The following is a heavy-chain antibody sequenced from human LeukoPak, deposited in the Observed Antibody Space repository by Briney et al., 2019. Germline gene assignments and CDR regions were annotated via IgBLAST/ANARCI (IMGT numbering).Heavy chain of an antibody. CDR1: GGSFSGYY. Sequence: SETLSLTCAVYGGSFSGYYWSWIRQPPGKGLEWIGEINHSGSTNYNPSPKSRVTISVDTSKNQFSLKLSSVTAADTAVYYCARGLYYYGSGSYYSPPWYYYYGMDVWGKGTTVTVSS. D-gene: IGHD3-10*01. CDR3: ARGLYYYGSGSYYSPPWYYYYGMDV. V-gene: IGHV4-34*01. J-gene: IGHJ6*04. CDR2: INHSGST.